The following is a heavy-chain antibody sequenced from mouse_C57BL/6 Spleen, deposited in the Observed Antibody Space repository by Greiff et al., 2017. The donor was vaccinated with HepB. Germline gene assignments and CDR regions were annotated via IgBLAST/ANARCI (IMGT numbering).Heavy chain of an antibody. J-gene: IGHJ3*01. D-gene: IGHD1-1*01. CDR3: TRSENYYGSSPWFAY. CDR1: GYTFTDYE. V-gene: IGHV1-15*01. CDR2: IDPETGGT. Sequence: VQLQQSGAELVRPGASVTLSCKASGYTFTDYEMHWVKQTPVHGLEWIGAIDPETGGTAYNQKFKGKAILTADKSSSTAYMELRSLTSEDSAVYYCTRSENYYGSSPWFAYWGQGTLVTVSA.